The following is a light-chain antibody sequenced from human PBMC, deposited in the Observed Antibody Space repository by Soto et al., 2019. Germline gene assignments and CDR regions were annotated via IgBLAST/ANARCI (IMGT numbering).Light chain of an antibody. V-gene: IGKV3-15*01. J-gene: IGKJ1*01. CDR2: GAS. CDR1: QSVSSN. Sequence: EIVMTQSPATLSVSPGERATLSCRASQSVSSNLAWYQQKPGQAPRLLLYGASTRATGIPARFSGSGSGTEFTLTISSLQSEDFAVYYCQQYNNWPRTFGXGTKVDIK. CDR3: QQYNNWPRT.